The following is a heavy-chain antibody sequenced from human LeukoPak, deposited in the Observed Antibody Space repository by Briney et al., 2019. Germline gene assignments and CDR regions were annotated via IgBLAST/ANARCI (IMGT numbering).Heavy chain of an antibody. CDR2: INWIGGST. CDR3: AREIAAAGIWNYYYYYMDV. D-gene: IGHD6-13*01. CDR1: GFTFDDYG. V-gene: IGHV3-20*04. J-gene: IGHJ6*03. Sequence: PGGSLRLSCAASGFTFDDYGTSWVRPAPEEGLEWVSGINWIGGSTGYADSVKGRFTISRDNAKNSLYLQMNSLRAEDTALYYCAREIAAAGIWNYYYYYMDVWGKGTTVTVSS.